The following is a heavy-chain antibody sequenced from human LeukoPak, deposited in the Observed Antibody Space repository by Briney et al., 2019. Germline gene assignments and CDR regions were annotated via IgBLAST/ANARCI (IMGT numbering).Heavy chain of an antibody. D-gene: IGHD3-10*01. Sequence: SETLSLTCTVSGGSISGYYWSWIRQPPGKGLEWIGYIYYSGSTNYNPSLKSRVTISVDTSNNQFSLKLSSVTAADTAVYYCARRRYGSGRSDFDYWGQGTLVTVSS. J-gene: IGHJ4*02. CDR3: ARRRYGSGRSDFDY. V-gene: IGHV4-59*08. CDR2: IYYSGST. CDR1: GGSISGYY.